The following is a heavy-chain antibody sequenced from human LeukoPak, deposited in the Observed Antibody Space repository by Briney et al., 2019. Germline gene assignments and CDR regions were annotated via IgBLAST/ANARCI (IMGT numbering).Heavy chain of an antibody. J-gene: IGHJ5*01. Sequence: GGSLRVSCAASGFTFDNYGLNWFRQAPGKGLEWVSSINSRGTYIYYSDSVKGRFTISRDNAQNSLSLQMNSLRAGDTAIYYCARSVGWGNPLFDFWGQGTLVTVSS. CDR1: GFTFDNYG. CDR3: ARSVGWGNPLFDF. CDR2: INSRGTYI. D-gene: IGHD2-8*02. V-gene: IGHV3-21*01.